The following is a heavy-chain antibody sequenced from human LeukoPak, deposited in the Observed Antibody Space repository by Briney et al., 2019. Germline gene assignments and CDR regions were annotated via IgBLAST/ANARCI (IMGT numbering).Heavy chain of an antibody. V-gene: IGHV4-39*07. CDR1: GGSISSSSYY. Sequence: SETLSLTCTVSGGSISSSSYYWGWIRQPPGKGLEWIGSIYYSGSTYYNPSLKSRVTISVDTSKNQFSLKLSSVTAADTAVYYCARVVDCSSTSCYGQYYYYYYGMDVWSQGTTVTVSS. D-gene: IGHD2-2*01. J-gene: IGHJ6*02. CDR3: ARVVDCSSTSCYGQYYYYYYGMDV. CDR2: IYYSGST.